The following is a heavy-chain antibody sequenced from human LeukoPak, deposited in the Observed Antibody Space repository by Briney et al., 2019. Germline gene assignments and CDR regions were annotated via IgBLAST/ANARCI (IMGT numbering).Heavy chain of an antibody. Sequence: GESLRLSCAASGFTFSSYWMYWVRQAPGKGLVWVSRINTDGSSTSYVDSVKGRFTISRDNAKNTLYLQMNSLRAEDTAVYYCARDSRALNYDFWSGRAYYFDYWGQGTLVTVSS. J-gene: IGHJ4*02. D-gene: IGHD3-3*01. V-gene: IGHV3-74*01. CDR2: INTDGSST. CDR1: GFTFSSYW. CDR3: ARDSRALNYDFWSGRAYYFDY.